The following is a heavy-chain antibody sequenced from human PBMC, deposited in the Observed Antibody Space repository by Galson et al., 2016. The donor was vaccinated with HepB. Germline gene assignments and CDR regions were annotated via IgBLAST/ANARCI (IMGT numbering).Heavy chain of an antibody. V-gene: IGHV3-43*01. CDR3: AKSACGGDCLLNWFDS. CDR1: GFTFDDFI. Sequence: SLRLSCAASGFTFDDFIMHWVRQAPGKGLEWVSLITWDGDSTNYADSVRGRFTISRDNSKNSLYLQMNSLRTEDTAFYYCAKSACGGDCLLNWFDSWGQGTLVTVSS. D-gene: IGHD2-21*02. CDR2: ITWDGDST. J-gene: IGHJ5*01.